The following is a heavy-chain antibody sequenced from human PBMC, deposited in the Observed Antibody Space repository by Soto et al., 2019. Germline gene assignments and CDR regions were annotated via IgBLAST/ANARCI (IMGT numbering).Heavy chain of an antibody. CDR1: GFSLSTTGMC. CDR3: ARIQGGRYCCGGPEGAFDI. Sequence: SGPTLVNPTQTLTLTCTFSGFSLSTTGMCVTWIRQPPGKGLEWLARIDWDDDKYYSTSLKTRLTISKDTSKNQVVLTMTNMDPVDTATYYCARIQGGRYCCGGPEGAFDIWGQGTMVTVSS. D-gene: IGHD2-15*01. V-gene: IGHV2-70*11. CDR2: IDWDDDK. J-gene: IGHJ3*02.